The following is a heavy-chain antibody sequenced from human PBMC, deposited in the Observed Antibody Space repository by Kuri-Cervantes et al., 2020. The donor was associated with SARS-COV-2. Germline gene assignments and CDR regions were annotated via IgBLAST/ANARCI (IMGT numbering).Heavy chain of an antibody. D-gene: IGHD1-26*01. V-gene: IGHV3-66*02. CDR1: GFTVSSNY. CDR3: PNEWDDAFDI. CDR2: IYSGGST. Sequence: GESLKISCAASGFTVSSNYMSWVRQAPGKGLEWVSVIYSGGSTYYADSVKGRFTISRDNSKNTLYLQMNSLRAEDTAVYYCPNEWDDAFDIWGQGTMVTVSS. J-gene: IGHJ3*02.